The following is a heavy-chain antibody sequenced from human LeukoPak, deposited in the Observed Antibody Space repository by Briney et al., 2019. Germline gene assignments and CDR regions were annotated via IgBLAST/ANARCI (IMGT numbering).Heavy chain of an antibody. V-gene: IGHV1-24*01. J-gene: IGHJ3*02. D-gene: IGHD2-15*01. CDR2: FDPEDGET. CDR1: GHSFSTYD. Sequence: GASVKVSCKASGHSFSTYDISWVRQAPGQGLEWMGGFDPEDGETIYAQKFQGRVTMTEDTSTDTAYMELSSLRSEDTAVYYCATLGRRGGFGAFDIWGQGTMVTVSS. CDR3: ATLGRRGGFGAFDI.